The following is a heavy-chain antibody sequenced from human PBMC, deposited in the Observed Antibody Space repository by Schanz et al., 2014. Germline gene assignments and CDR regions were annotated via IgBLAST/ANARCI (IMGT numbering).Heavy chain of an antibody. Sequence: QVQLVQSGAEVKKPGASVKVSCKTSGYSFSDYFIHWVRQAPGQGLEWMGWLNPDRGETLYAQRCQGRVTLTRDTSIRTAYMDLRSLLSDDAAVYFCARGGVLVLPPGTVKKGNDYWGQGTLVTVSS. CDR1: GYSFSDYF. CDR3: ARGGVLVLPPGTVKKGNDY. V-gene: IGHV1-2*02. CDR2: LNPDRGET. J-gene: IGHJ4*02. D-gene: IGHD3-10*01.